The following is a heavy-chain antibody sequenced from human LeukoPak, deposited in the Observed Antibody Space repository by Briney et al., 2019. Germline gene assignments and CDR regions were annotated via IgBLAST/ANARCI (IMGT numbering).Heavy chain of an antibody. CDR2: ISCSGNT. Sequence: SETLSLTCAVSGGSISSGGYSWSWIRQPPGKGLEWIGYISCSGNTYYSPSLKSRVTISVDTSKNQFSLKLSSVTAADTAVYYCARVDRYDFYFDYWGQGTLVTVSS. D-gene: IGHD3-3*01. J-gene: IGHJ4*02. CDR1: GGSISSGGYS. CDR3: ARVDRYDFYFDY. V-gene: IGHV4-30-4*07.